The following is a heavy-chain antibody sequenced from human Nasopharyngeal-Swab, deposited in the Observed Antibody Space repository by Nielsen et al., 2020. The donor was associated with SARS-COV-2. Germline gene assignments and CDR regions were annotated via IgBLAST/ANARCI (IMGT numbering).Heavy chain of an antibody. CDR1: GFTFRSYS. V-gene: IGHV3-21*04. Sequence: GESLKISCAASGFTFRSYSMNWVRQAPGKGLEWVSSISSSSSYIYYADSVKGRFTISRDNAKNSLYLQMNSLRAEDTAVYYCARRGKIVATIPYYYYYYYMDVWGKGTTVTVSS. D-gene: IGHD5-12*01. CDR2: ISSSSSYI. J-gene: IGHJ6*03. CDR3: ARRGKIVATIPYYYYYYYMDV.